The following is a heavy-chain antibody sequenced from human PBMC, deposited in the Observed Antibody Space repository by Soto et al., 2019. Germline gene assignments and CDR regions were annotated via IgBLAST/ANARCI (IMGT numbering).Heavy chain of an antibody. D-gene: IGHD3-22*01. J-gene: IGHJ3*02. CDR2: IGTAGDT. CDR1: GFTFSSYD. V-gene: IGHV3-13*01. CDR3: ARGVVVGYYDSSGYYPAGGGAFDI. Sequence: GGSLRLSCAASGFTFSSYDMHWVRQATGKGLEWVSAIGTAGDTYYPGSVKGRFTISRENAKNSLYLQMNSLRAGDTAVYYCARGVVVGYYDSSGYYPAGGGAFDIWGQGTMVTVSS.